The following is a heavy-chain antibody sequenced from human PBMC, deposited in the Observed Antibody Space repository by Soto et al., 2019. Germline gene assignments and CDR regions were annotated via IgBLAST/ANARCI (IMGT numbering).Heavy chain of an antibody. J-gene: IGHJ6*02. D-gene: IGHD3-22*01. V-gene: IGHV1-69*13. Sequence: SVKVSCKASGGTFSSYAISWVRQAPGQGLEWMGGIIPIFGTANYAQKFQGRVTITADESTSTAYMELSSLRSEDTAVYYCARDSYYYDSSEKYYYYGMDVWGQGTTVTVSS. CDR3: ARDSYYYDSSEKYYYYGMDV. CDR2: IIPIFGTA. CDR1: GGTFSSYA.